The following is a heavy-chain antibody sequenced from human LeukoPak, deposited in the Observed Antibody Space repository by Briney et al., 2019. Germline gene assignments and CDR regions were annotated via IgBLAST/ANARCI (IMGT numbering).Heavy chain of an antibody. CDR1: GYTLTELS. J-gene: IGHJ5*02. Sequence: SVKVACKVSGYTLTELSMHWVRQAPGKGLEWMGGFDPEDGETIYAQKFQGRVTMTEDTSTDTAYMELSSLRSEDTAVYYCATKSDILTGYQKYNWFDPWGQGTLVTVSS. D-gene: IGHD3-9*01. CDR2: FDPEDGET. CDR3: ATKSDILTGYQKYNWFDP. V-gene: IGHV1-24*01.